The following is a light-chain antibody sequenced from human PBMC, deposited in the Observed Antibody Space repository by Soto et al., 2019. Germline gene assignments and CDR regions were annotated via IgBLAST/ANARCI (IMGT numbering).Light chain of an antibody. CDR3: QQYYSPPLT. CDR1: QSVLFSSNNKNY. CDR2: WAS. Sequence: DIVMTQSPDSLAVSLGERATINCKSSQSVLFSSNNKNYLAWYQQKPGQPPKLLISWASTRESGVPDRFSGSGSGTDFTLTISSLQAEDVAVYYCQQYYSPPLTFGGGTKVEI. J-gene: IGKJ4*01. V-gene: IGKV4-1*01.